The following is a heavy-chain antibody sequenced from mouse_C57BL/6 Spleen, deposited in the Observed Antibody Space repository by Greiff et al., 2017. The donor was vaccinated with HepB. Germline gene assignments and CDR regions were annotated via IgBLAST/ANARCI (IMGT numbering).Heavy chain of an antibody. J-gene: IGHJ2*01. V-gene: IGHV1-82*01. CDR2: IYPGDGDT. CDR3: ARYRFTTVVATDY. CDR1: GYAFSSSW. D-gene: IGHD1-1*01. Sequence: QVQLKQSGPELVKPGASVKISCKASGYAFSSSWMNWVKQRPGKGLEWIGRIYPGDGDTNYNGKFKGKATLTAAKSSSTAYMQLSSLTSEDSAVYFCARYRFTTVVATDYWGQGTTLTVSS.